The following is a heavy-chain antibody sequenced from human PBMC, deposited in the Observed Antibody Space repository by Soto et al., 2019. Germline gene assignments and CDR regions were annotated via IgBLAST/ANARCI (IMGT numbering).Heavy chain of an antibody. V-gene: IGHV2-70*04. CDR3: ARYSGGFTVATYFFDY. CDR2: IDWDDDK. J-gene: IGHJ4*02. D-gene: IGHD3-16*01. CDR1: GISLSSKGLR. Sequence: SGPTLVNPTQTLTLTCTFSGISLSSKGLRVNWIREPPGKALEWLARIDWDDDKFYSPSLRTRLAISKGTSKNPVVLTMTNVDPMDTATYYCARYSGGFTVATYFFDYWGQGTLVTVSS.